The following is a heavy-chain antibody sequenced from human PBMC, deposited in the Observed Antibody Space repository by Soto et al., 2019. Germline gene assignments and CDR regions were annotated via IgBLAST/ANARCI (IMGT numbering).Heavy chain of an antibody. CDR3: ARSGQVGNWFDP. Sequence: QVQLVQSGAEVKKPGASVKVSCKASGYTFTSYDINWVRQATGQGLEWMGWMNPNSGNTGYAQKCQGRVTMTRNTAVSTASMEPSSLRSEDPAVSSSARSGQVGNWFDPWGPGTLVTVSS. CDR2: MNPNSGNT. D-gene: IGHD3-3*01. J-gene: IGHJ5*02. V-gene: IGHV1-8*01. CDR1: GYTFTSYD.